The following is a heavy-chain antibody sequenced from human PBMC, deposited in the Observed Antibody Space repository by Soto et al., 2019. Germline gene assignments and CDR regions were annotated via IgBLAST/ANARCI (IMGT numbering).Heavy chain of an antibody. CDR1: GYSFTTYW. V-gene: IGHV5-51*01. CDR2: ISPGGSDT. Sequence: GESLKISCKGSGYSFTTYWIGWVRQMPGKGLEWMGIISPGGSDTRYSPSFQGQATISADKSISTAYLQWSSLKASDTAMYYCARTSASDYYYYGMDVWGQGTTVTVSS. CDR3: ARTSASDYYYYGMDV. J-gene: IGHJ6*02.